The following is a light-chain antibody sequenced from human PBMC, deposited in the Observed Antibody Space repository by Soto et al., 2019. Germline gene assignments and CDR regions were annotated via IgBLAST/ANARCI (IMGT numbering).Light chain of an antibody. Sequence: DIQMTQSPSSLSASVGDRVTITCRASQSISSYLNWYQQKPGKAPKLLIYAASILQSGVPSRFSGSGSGTDFTLTISSLQPEDFATYYCQQSYSTGWTFGQGTKVEIK. V-gene: IGKV1-39*01. CDR3: QQSYSTGWT. CDR1: QSISSY. J-gene: IGKJ1*01. CDR2: AAS.